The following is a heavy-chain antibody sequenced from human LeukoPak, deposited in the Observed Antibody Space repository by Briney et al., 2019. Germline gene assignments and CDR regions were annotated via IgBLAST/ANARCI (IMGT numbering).Heavy chain of an antibody. CDR3: ARDAELGGFDY. D-gene: IGHD1-26*01. V-gene: IGHV4-4*07. Sequence: PSETLSLTCSVSGDSISYFYWSWIRQAAGKGLEWIGRVSSSGSIDYNASLKSRVTMSVDTSKNQLSLKVISVTAADTAVYYCARDAELGGFDYWGQGTLVTVSS. CDR2: VSSSGSI. J-gene: IGHJ4*02. CDR1: GDSISYFY.